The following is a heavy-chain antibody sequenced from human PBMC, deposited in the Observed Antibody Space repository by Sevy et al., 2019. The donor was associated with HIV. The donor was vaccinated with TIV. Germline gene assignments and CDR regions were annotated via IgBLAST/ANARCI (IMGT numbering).Heavy chain of an antibody. D-gene: IGHD3-22*01. Sequence: GGCLRLSCEASGFTVSGNYMAWVRLAPGKGLEWVSLIDSGGSTYYADSVKGRFTISRDNAKNTLYLQMNPLRAEDTDVYFCARDRYYDASGYYYYYYGMDVWGQGTTVTVSS. CDR1: GFTVSGNY. J-gene: IGHJ6*02. CDR2: IDSGGST. V-gene: IGHV3-66*01. CDR3: ARDRYYDASGYYYYYYGMDV.